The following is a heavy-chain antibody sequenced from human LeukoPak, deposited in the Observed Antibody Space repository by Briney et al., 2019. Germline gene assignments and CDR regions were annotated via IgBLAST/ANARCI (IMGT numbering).Heavy chain of an antibody. CDR2: ISWNGGSI. CDR1: GFTFDDYA. Sequence: GGSLRLSCAASGFTFDDYAMHWVRQAPGKGLEWVSGISWNGGSIGYADSVKGRFTISRDNAKNSLYLQMNSLRAEDTALYYCTKANTGSWSLNWFDPWGQGILVTVSS. D-gene: IGHD6-13*01. J-gene: IGHJ5*02. V-gene: IGHV3-9*01. CDR3: TKANTGSWSLNWFDP.